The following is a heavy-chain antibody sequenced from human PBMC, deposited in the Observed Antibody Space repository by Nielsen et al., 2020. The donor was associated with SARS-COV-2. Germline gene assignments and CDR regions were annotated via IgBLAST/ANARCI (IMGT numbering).Heavy chain of an antibody. J-gene: IGHJ4*02. D-gene: IGHD3-22*01. CDR2: IWYDGSNK. CDR1: GFTFSSYG. CDR3: AKGAWYYDSSGYYAY. V-gene: IGHV3-30*02. Sequence: GESLKISCAASGFTFSSYGMHWVRQAPGKGLEWVAVIWYDGSNKYYADSVKGRFTISRDNSKNTLYLQMNSLRAEDTAVYYCAKGAWYYDSSGYYAYWGQGTLVTVSS.